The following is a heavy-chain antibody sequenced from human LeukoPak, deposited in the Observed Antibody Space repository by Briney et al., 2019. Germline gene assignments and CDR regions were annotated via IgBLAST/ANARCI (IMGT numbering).Heavy chain of an antibody. D-gene: IGHD2-2*01. V-gene: IGHV3-30-3*01. CDR1: GFTFSSYA. J-gene: IGHJ4*02. CDR2: ISYDGSNK. CDR3: ARPRVPAAAFDY. Sequence: GRSLRLSCAASGFTFSSYAMHWVRQAPGKGLEWVAVISYDGSNKYYADSVKGRFTISRDNSKNTLYLQMNSLRAEDTAVYYCARPRVPAAAFDYWGQGTLVTVSS.